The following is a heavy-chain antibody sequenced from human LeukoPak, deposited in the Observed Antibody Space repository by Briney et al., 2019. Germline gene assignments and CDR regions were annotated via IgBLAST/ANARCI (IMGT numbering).Heavy chain of an antibody. V-gene: IGHV3-23*01. J-gene: IGHJ4*02. CDR2: LSATGDYT. CDR1: GFTIRDYA. Sequence: GGSLRLSCVGSGFTIRDYAMGWVRQAPGKGVEWVSVLSATGDYTEYADSVRGRFTISRDTSQNTLSLQMYSLRAEDTALYYCAKKPALIKYPFDNWGQGTLVTVSS. CDR3: AKKPALIKYPFDN. D-gene: IGHD2-2*01.